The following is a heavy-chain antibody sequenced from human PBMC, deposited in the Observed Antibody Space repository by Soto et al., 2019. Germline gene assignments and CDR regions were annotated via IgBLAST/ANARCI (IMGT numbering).Heavy chain of an antibody. J-gene: IGHJ4*02. D-gene: IGHD4-4*01. V-gene: IGHV3-30-3*01. CDR3: ARTTVVSGTPDFDY. CDR2: ISYGEINN. CDR1: GFTFSNFP. Sequence: PGGSLRLSCAASGFTFSNFPMHWVRQAPGKGLEGVTVISYGEINNYYADSVKGRFTISRDDSKNTVYLQMNGLRPEDTAVYFCARTTVVSGTPDFDYWGQGTLVTVSS.